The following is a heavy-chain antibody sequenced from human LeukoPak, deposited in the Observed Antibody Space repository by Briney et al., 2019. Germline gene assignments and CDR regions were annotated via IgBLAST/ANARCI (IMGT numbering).Heavy chain of an antibody. CDR1: GFIFTNAW. CDR2: IKSKTDGGTT. V-gene: IGHV3-15*01. D-gene: IGHD3-10*01. J-gene: IGHJ4*02. Sequence: GGSLRLSCAASGFIFTNAWMNWVRQAPGKGLEWVGRIKSKTDGGTTDYGAPVKGRFTISKDDSKKTLYLQMNSLKTEDTAVYYCTTALLWFGDPDYWGQGTLVTVSS. CDR3: TTALLWFGDPDY.